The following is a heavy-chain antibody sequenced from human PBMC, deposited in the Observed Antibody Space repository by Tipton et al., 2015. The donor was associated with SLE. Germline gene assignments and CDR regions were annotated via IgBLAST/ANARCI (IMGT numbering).Heavy chain of an antibody. CDR3: ARRSKYVWYFDL. J-gene: IGHJ2*01. Sequence: TLSLTCTVSGGSISSYYWSWIRQPPGKGLEWIGWGGLGYMYNSGSTNYNPSLKSRVTISVDTSKNQFSLNLSSVTAADTAVYYCARRSKYVWYFDLWGRGSLVTVSS. CDR2: MYNSGST. V-gene: IGHV4-59*08. D-gene: IGHD4-11*01. CDR1: GGSISSYY.